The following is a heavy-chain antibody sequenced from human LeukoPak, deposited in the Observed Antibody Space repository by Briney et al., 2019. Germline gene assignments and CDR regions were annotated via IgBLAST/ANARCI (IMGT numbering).Heavy chain of an antibody. Sequence: SETLSLTCTVSGGSISSGSYYWNWIRQPAGKGLEWIGRIYTSGSTNYNPSLKSRVTISVDTSKNQFSLKLSSVTAADTAVYYCARVGYYYGSGSYPWFDPWGQGTLVTVSS. V-gene: IGHV4-61*02. CDR3: ARVGYYYGSGSYPWFDP. CDR1: GGSISSGSYY. J-gene: IGHJ5*02. CDR2: IYTSGST. D-gene: IGHD3-10*01.